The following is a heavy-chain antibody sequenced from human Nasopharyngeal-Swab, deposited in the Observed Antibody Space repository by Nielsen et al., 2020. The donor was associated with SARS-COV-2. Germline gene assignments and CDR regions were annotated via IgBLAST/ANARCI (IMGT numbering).Heavy chain of an antibody. J-gene: IGHJ5*02. D-gene: IGHD2-2*01. CDR1: GYTITELS. CDR3: ATSPGYCSSTSCRGWFEP. Sequence: ASVKVSCKVSGYTITELSIHWVRQAPGKGLEWMGGFDPEDGETIYAQKFQGRVTMTEDTSTDTAYMELSSLRSEDTAVYYCATSPGYCSSTSCRGWFEPWGQGTLVTVSS. CDR2: FDPEDGET. V-gene: IGHV1-24*01.